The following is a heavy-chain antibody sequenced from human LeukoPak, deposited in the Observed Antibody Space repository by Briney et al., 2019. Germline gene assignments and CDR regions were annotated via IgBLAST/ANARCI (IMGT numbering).Heavy chain of an antibody. CDR2: INPSGGST. CDR1: GYIFTSYG. D-gene: IGHD3-10*01. V-gene: IGHV1-46*01. J-gene: IGHJ4*02. Sequence: GASVKVSCKASGYIFTSYGISWVRQAPGQGLEWMGIINPSGGSTSYAEKFQGRVTMTRDTSTSTVYMELSSLRSEDTAVYYCARGRSGPFDYWGQGTLVTVSS. CDR3: ARGRSGPFDY.